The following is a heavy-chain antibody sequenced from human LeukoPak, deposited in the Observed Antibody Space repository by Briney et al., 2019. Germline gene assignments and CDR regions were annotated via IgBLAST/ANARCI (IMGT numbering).Heavy chain of an antibody. Sequence: SETLSLTCTVSGGSISSGDYYWSWIRQPPGKGLEWIGYIYYSGSTYYNPSLKSRVSISADTSKNQFSLKMRSVTAADTAVYHCARGRGTVAIDYWGQGNLVSVSS. CDR3: ARGRGTVAIDY. J-gene: IGHJ4*02. V-gene: IGHV4-30-4*08. CDR2: IYYSGST. D-gene: IGHD5-12*01. CDR1: GGSISSGDYY.